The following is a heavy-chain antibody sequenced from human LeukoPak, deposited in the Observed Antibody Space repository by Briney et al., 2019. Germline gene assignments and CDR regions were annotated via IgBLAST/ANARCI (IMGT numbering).Heavy chain of an antibody. CDR3: AVIAAAGKVVDY. CDR2: IYYSGST. D-gene: IGHD6-13*01. Sequence: SETLSLTCTVSGGSISSSSYYWGWIPQPPGKGLEWIGSIYYSGSTYYNPSLKSRVTISVDTSKNQFSLKLSSVTAADTAVYYCAVIAAAGKVVDYWGQGTLVTVSS. CDR1: GGSISSSSYY. V-gene: IGHV4-39*01. J-gene: IGHJ4*02.